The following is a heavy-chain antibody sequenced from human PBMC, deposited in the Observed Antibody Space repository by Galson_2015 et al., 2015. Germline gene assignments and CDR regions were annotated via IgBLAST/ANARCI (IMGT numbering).Heavy chain of an antibody. D-gene: IGHD3-10*01. CDR2: IKSKSVGGKT. CDR3: TTDFSDGWFGG. J-gene: IGHJ4*02. Sequence: SLRLSCAASGFIFSNAWMSWVRQAPGKGLEWVGRIKSKSVGGKTDYAAPVKGRFTVSRDDSKNMAYLQMNSLKPEDTAMYYCTTDFSDGWFGGWGQGTLVTVPS. V-gene: IGHV3-15*01. CDR1: GFIFSNAW.